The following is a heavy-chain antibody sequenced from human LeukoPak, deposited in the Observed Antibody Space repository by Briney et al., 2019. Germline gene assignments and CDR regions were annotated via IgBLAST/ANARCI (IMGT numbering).Heavy chain of an antibody. CDR2: ITGSVGST. V-gene: IGHV3-23*01. Sequence: GGSLRLSCAASGFTFSTYAMTWVRQAPGKGLEWVSGITGSVGSTYYADSVKGRFTISRDNSKNTLNLQMNSLRAEDTALYYCAKSESSSWLYFFDYWGQGTLVTVSS. J-gene: IGHJ4*02. CDR1: GFTFSTYA. D-gene: IGHD6-13*01. CDR3: AKSESSSWLYFFDY.